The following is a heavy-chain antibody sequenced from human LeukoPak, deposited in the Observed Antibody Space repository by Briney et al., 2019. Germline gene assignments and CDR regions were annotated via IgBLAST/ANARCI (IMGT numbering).Heavy chain of an antibody. D-gene: IGHD2-2*01. V-gene: IGHV4-34*01. CDR1: GGSFSGYY. CDR3: ARGRGVVVPAAIRGANWFDP. Sequence: SETLSLTCAVYGGSFSGYYWSWIRQPPGKGLEWIGEINHSGSTNYNPSLKSRVTISVDTSKNQFSLKLSSVTAADTAMYYCARGRGVVVPAAIRGANWFDPWGQGTLVTVSS. CDR2: INHSGST. J-gene: IGHJ5*02.